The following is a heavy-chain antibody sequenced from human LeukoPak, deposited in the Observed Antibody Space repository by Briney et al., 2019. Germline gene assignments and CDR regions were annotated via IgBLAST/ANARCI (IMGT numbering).Heavy chain of an antibody. V-gene: IGHV3-66*01. J-gene: IGHJ4*02. CDR3: ARDLGSSGSSGY. CDR2: IYSGGST. D-gene: IGHD3-10*01. CDR1: GFTVSSNY. Sequence: TGGSLRLSCAASGFTVSSNYMSWVRQAPGKGLEWVSVIYSGGSTYYTDSVKGRFTISRDNSKNTLYLQMNSLRAEDTAVYYCARDLGSSGSSGYWGQGTLVTVSS.